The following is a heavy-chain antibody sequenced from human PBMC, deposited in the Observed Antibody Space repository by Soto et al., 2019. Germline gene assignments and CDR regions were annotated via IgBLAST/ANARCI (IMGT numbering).Heavy chain of an antibody. CDR2: INHSGST. CDR3: ARAGIAAAGGVDY. Sequence: ASETLSLTCAVYGGSFSGYYWSWIRQPPGKGLEWIGEINHSGSTNYNPSLKSRVTISVDTSKNQFSLKLSSVTAADTAVYYCARAGIAAAGGVDYWGQGTLVTVSS. CDR1: GGSFSGYY. J-gene: IGHJ4*02. D-gene: IGHD6-13*01. V-gene: IGHV4-34*01.